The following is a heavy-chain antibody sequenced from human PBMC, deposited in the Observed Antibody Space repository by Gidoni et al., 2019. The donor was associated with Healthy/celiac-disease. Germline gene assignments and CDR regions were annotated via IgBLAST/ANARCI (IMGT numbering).Heavy chain of an antibody. CDR3: ARNIAVAGTVGCWFDP. CDR2: IYYSGST. Sequence: QVQLQEWGPGLVKPSETLSLTCTVSGGSISSYYWSWIRQPPGKGLEWIGYIYYSGSTNYNPSLKSRVTISFDTSKNQFSLTLSSVTAADTAVYYCARNIAVAGTVGCWFDPWGQGTLVTVSS. CDR1: GGSISSYY. V-gene: IGHV4-59*01. J-gene: IGHJ5*02. D-gene: IGHD6-19*01.